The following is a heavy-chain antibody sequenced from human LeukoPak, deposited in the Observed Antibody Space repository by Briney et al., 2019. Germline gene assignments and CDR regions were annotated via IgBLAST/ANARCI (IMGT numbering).Heavy chain of an antibody. J-gene: IGHJ4*02. CDR2: IYYSGST. V-gene: IGHV4-39*07. Sequence: SETLSLTCTVSGGSISSSSYYWGWIRQPPGKGLEWIGSIYYSGSTYYNPSLKSRVTISVDTSKNQFSLKLSSVTAADTAVYYCAREIGMGYYFDYWGQGTLVTVSS. D-gene: IGHD1-26*01. CDR3: AREIGMGYYFDY. CDR1: GGSISSSSYY.